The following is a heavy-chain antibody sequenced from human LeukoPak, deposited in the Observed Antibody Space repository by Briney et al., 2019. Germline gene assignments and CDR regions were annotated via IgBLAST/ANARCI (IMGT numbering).Heavy chain of an antibody. CDR2: INHSGST. Sequence: WETLSLTCAVYGGSFSAYYWSWIRQPPGKGLEWIGEINHSGSTNYNPSLKSRVTISVDTSKNQFSLKLSSVTAADAAVYYCARIGNRYCSGGNCPIDYWGQGTLVTVSS. CDR3: ARIGNRYCSGGNCPIDY. CDR1: GGSFSAYY. V-gene: IGHV4-34*01. D-gene: IGHD2-15*01. J-gene: IGHJ4*02.